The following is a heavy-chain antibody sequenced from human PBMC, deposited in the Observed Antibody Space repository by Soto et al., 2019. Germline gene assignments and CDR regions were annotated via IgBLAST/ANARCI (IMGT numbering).Heavy chain of an antibody. D-gene: IGHD4-17*01. Sequence: SETLSLTCAVYGGSFSGYYWSWIRQPPGKGLEWIGEINHSGSTNYNPSLKSRVTISVDTSKNQFSLKLNSVTAADTAVYYCARIHDYGDYLDYWGQGTLVTVS. V-gene: IGHV4-34*01. J-gene: IGHJ4*02. CDR3: ARIHDYGDYLDY. CDR2: INHSGST. CDR1: GGSFSGYY.